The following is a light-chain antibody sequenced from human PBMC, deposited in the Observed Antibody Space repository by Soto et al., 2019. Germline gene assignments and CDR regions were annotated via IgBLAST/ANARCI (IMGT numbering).Light chain of an antibody. J-gene: IGKJ1*01. Sequence: EMERKQSQAACSVPPGAIATISRRASQSVSNNLAWYQQKPGQAPRLLIYAASTRATSIPARFSGSGSGTEFTLTISSLQSEDFAVYYCQQYGSSPPVTFGQGTKVDIK. CDR1: QSVSNN. CDR3: QQYGSSPPVT. V-gene: IGKV3-15*01. CDR2: AAS.